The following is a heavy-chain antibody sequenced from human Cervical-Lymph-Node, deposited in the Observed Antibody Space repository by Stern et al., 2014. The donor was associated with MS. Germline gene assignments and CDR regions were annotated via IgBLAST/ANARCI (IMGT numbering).Heavy chain of an antibody. J-gene: IGHJ6*02. CDR3: AKQYFDSSGYSYYYGMYV. CDR1: GFTFNKYA. Sequence: EVKLVESGGDLVQPGGSLRLSCAASGFTFNKYAMNRVRQAPGKALDWVLTISGSSGSIYYAESVKGRVNIPSYISKNTLYLQMHSLRAEDTAIYYCAKQYFDSSGYSYYYGMYVWGQGTTVTVSS. V-gene: IGHV3-23*04. CDR2: ISGSSGSI. D-gene: IGHD3-22*01.